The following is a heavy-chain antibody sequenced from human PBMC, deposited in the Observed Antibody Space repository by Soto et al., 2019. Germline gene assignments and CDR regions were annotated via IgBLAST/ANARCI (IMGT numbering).Heavy chain of an antibody. V-gene: IGHV1-69*12. CDR2: IMPVFGTA. J-gene: IGHJ6*02. CDR1: GGTLSNYG. Sequence: QVQLVQSGAEVKKPGSSVKVSCKASGGTLSNYGISWVRQAPGQGLEWMGGIMPVFGTANYAKKFQGRVTITADESTTTVYMDVSSLRSDDTAVYYCARGDATKIVVTTYYGMDVWGQGTTVTVSS. D-gene: IGHD4-17*01. CDR3: ARGDATKIVVTTYYGMDV.